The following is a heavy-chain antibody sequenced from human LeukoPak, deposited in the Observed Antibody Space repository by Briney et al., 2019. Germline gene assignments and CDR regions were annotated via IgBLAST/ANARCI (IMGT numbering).Heavy chain of an antibody. CDR3: ARDRGSGWYNHDAFGS. D-gene: IGHD6-19*01. Sequence: PGRSLRLTCAASGFTFSSYGMHWVRQAPGKGLEWVAVIWYDGSNKYYADSVKGRFTISRDNSKNTLYLQRNSLRAEDTAVYYCARDRGSGWYNHDAFGSWGEGTMVTVSS. V-gene: IGHV3-33*01. J-gene: IGHJ3*02. CDR2: IWYDGSNK. CDR1: GFTFSSYG.